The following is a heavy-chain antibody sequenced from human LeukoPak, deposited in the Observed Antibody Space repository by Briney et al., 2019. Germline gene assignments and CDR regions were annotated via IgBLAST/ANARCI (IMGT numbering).Heavy chain of an antibody. CDR2: FDPHDGET. D-gene: IGHD3-9*01. J-gene: IGHJ6*02. Sequence: ASVNVSCKVSGYTLTELSMHWVRQAPGKGLEWMGGFDPHDGETIYAQKFQGRFAITEDTSTDTAYMELSSLRAEDTAVYYCATPSQNFDLFQPFYYGMEVWGQGTTVTLPS. V-gene: IGHV1-24*01. CDR3: ATPSQNFDLFQPFYYGMEV. CDR1: GYTLTELS.